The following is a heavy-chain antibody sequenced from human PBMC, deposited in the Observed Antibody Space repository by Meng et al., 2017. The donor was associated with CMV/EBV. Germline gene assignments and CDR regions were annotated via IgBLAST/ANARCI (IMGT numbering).Heavy chain of an antibody. CDR1: GFTFSSYG. Sequence: GESLKISCAASGFTFSSYGMHWVRQAPGKGLEWVAVIWYDGSNKYYADSVKGRFTISRDNSKNTLYLQMNSLRAEDTAVYYCARDTITMIASDYWGQGTLVTVSS. V-gene: IGHV3-33*01. J-gene: IGHJ4*02. D-gene: IGHD3-22*01. CDR3: ARDTITMIASDY. CDR2: IWYDGSNK.